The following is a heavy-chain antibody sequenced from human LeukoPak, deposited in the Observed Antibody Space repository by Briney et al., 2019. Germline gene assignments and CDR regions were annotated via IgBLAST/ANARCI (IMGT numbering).Heavy chain of an antibody. J-gene: IGHJ5*02. CDR3: VGSGSYYNGPWFDP. CDR1: GGSISSGDYY. CDR2: IYYSGST. D-gene: IGHD3-10*01. V-gene: IGHV4-30-4*08. Sequence: SETLSLTCTVSGGSISSGDYYWSWIRQPPGKGLEWIGYIYYSGSTYYNPSLKSRVTISVDTSKNQFSLKLSSVTAADTAVYYCVGSGSYYNGPWFDPWGQGTLVTVSS.